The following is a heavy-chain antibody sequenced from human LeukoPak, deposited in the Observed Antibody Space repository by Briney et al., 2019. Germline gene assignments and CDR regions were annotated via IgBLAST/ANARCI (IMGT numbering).Heavy chain of an antibody. CDR1: GXTFSRYA. CDR3: ARCSGSSTYHSDDY. J-gene: IGHJ4*02. D-gene: IGHD2-15*01. CDR2: ITGSGGST. V-gene: IGHV3-23*01. Sequence: PGGSLRLSCAAYGXTFSRYAMSWVRQVPGKGLEWVSCITGSGGSTYYADSVKGRFTISRDNSKNTLYLQMNSLRAEDTAVYYCARCSGSSTYHSDDYWGQGTLVTVSS.